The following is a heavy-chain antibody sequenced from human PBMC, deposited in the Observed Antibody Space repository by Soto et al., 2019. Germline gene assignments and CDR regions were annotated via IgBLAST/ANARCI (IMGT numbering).Heavy chain of an antibody. CDR1: GGSISSSSYY. CDR2: IYYSGST. Sequence: QLQLQESGPGLVKPSETLSLTCTVSGGSISSSSYYWGWIRQPPGKGLEWIGSIYYSGSTYYNPSLKSRVTISVDTSKNQFSLKLSSVTAADTAVYYCARDLLRAHRPFDYWGQGTLVTVSS. CDR3: ARDLLRAHRPFDY. D-gene: IGHD1-26*01. J-gene: IGHJ4*02. V-gene: IGHV4-39*02.